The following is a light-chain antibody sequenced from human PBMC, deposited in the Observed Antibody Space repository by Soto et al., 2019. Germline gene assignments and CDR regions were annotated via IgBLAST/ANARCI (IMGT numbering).Light chain of an antibody. J-gene: IGKJ4*01. CDR2: DAS. CDR3: QQRSNWPPIT. CDR1: ESVSIY. V-gene: IGKV3-11*01. Sequence: EIVLTQSPATLSLSPGERATLSCRASESVSIYLAWYQQKPGQAPRLLIYDASNRATGIPARFSGSGSGTDFPLTISSLEPEDVAVYYCQQRSNWPPITFGGGTKVEIK.